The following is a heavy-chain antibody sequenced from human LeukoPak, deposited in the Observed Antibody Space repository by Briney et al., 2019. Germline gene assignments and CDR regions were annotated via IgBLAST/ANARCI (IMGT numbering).Heavy chain of an antibody. Sequence: ASVKVSCKASGYTFTGYYIHWVRQAPGQGLEWMGWINPNSGGTNYAQKFQGRVTMTRDTSISTAYMELSRLRSDATAVYYCARGVEYSSSNPYYFGYWGQGTLVTVSS. CDR3: ARGVEYSSSNPYYFGY. CDR1: GYTFTGYY. V-gene: IGHV1-2*02. J-gene: IGHJ4*02. CDR2: INPNSGGT. D-gene: IGHD6-13*01.